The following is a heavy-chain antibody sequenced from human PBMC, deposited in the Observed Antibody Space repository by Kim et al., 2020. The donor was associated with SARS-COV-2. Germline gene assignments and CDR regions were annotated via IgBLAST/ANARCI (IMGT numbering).Heavy chain of an antibody. CDR1: GYTFTGYY. D-gene: IGHD3-10*01. V-gene: IGHV1-2*02. Sequence: ASVKVSCKASGYTFTGYYMHWVRQAPGQGLEWMGWINPNSGGTNYAQKFQGRVTMTRDTSISTAYMELSRLRSDDTAVYYCARDGVGGGRGSGIVGYYYYYGMDVWGQGTTVTVSS. J-gene: IGHJ6*02. CDR3: ARDGVGGGRGSGIVGYYYYYGMDV. CDR2: INPNSGGT.